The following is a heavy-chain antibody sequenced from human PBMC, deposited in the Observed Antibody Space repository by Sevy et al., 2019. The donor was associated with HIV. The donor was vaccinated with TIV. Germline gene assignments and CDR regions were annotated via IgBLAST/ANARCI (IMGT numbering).Heavy chain of an antibody. V-gene: IGHV3-21*01. D-gene: IGHD2-2*01. Sequence: GGSLRLSCAASGFTFSSYSMNWVRQAPGKGLEWVSSISSSSSYIYYADSVKGRFTISRDNAKNSLYLQVNSLRAEDTAVYYCASARDIVVVPAAMDYYYGMDVWGQGTTVTVSS. J-gene: IGHJ6*02. CDR1: GFTFSSYS. CDR2: ISSSSSYI. CDR3: ASARDIVVVPAAMDYYYGMDV.